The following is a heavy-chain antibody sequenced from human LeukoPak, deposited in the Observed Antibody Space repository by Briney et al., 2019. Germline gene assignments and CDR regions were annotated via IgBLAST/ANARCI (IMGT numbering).Heavy chain of an antibody. J-gene: IGHJ5*02. CDR3: ARDGYGSYSMDRGFYWFDP. D-gene: IGHD1-26*01. CDR1: GDSVSSNSAA. CDR2: AYYGSKWYN. V-gene: IGHV6-1*01. Sequence: SQTLSLTCAISGDSVSSNSAAWNWIRQSPSRGLEWLGRAYYGSKWYNDYAVSVKSRITINPDTSKNQFSLQLNSVTPEDTAVYYCARDGYGSYSMDRGFYWFDPWGQGTLVTVSS.